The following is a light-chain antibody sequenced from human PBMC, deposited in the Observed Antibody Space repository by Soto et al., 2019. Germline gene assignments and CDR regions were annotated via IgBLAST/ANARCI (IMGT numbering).Light chain of an antibody. CDR1: QSIFSS. J-gene: IGKJ5*01. CDR2: SAS. V-gene: IGKV1-39*01. CDR3: QQRYNSPPIT. Sequence: DIQMTQPPFSMSASVGDRVTITCRAGQSIFSSLNWYQHKPGKAPKLLIYSASTLQSGVPSRFRGSGYGTDFALTISSLTPEDFATYYCQQRYNSPPITFGQGTRLEIK.